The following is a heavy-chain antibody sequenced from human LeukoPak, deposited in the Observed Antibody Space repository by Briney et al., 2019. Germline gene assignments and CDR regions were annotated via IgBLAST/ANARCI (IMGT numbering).Heavy chain of an antibody. CDR2: IHYSGST. Sequence: SETLSLTCTVSGGSISSYYWSWIRQPPGKGLEWIGYIHYSGSTNYNPSLKSRVTISVDTSKNQFSLKLSSVTAADTAVYYCARESSGWYDQYFRHWGQGTLVTVSS. D-gene: IGHD6-19*01. CDR3: ARESSGWYDQYFRH. CDR1: GGSISSYY. J-gene: IGHJ1*01. V-gene: IGHV4-59*01.